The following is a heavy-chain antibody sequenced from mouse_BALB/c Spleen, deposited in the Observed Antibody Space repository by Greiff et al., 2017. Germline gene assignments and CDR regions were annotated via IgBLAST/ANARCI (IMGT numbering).Heavy chain of an antibody. Sequence: QVQLQQPGAELVKPGASVKMSCKASGYTFTSYNMHWVKQTPGQGLEWIGAIYPGNGDTSYNQKFKGKATLTADKSSSTAYMQLSSLTSEDSAVYYCARSPQYGNNPLYAMDYWGQGTSVTVSS. D-gene: IGHD2-10*02. CDR2: IYPGNGDT. CDR1: GYTFTSYN. CDR3: ARSPQYGNNPLYAMDY. V-gene: IGHV1-12*01. J-gene: IGHJ4*01.